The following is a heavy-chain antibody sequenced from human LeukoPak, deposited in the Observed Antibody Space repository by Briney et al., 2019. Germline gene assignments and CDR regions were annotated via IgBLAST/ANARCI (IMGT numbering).Heavy chain of an antibody. Sequence: PGGSLRLSCAASGFTFSSYSMNWVRQAPGKGLEWVSSISSSSSYIYYADSVKGRFTISRDNAKNSLYLQMNSLRAEDTAVYYCARGVDTAMVPFDYWGQRTLVTVSS. CDR3: ARGVDTAMVPFDY. V-gene: IGHV3-21*01. CDR2: ISSSSSYI. CDR1: GFTFSSYS. D-gene: IGHD5-18*01. J-gene: IGHJ4*02.